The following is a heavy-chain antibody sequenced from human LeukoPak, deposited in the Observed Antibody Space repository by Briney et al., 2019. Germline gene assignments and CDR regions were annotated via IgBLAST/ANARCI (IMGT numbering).Heavy chain of an antibody. CDR1: GFTFSSYS. Sequence: PGGSLRLSCAASGFTFSSYSMNWVRQAPGKGLEWVSPISSSSSYIYYADSVKGRFTISRDNAKNSLYLQMNRLRAEDTAVYYCARESGRSYYYDSSGPDGGQGTLVTVSS. V-gene: IGHV3-21*01. J-gene: IGHJ4*02. D-gene: IGHD3-22*01. CDR2: ISSSSSYI. CDR3: ARESGRSYYYDSSGPD.